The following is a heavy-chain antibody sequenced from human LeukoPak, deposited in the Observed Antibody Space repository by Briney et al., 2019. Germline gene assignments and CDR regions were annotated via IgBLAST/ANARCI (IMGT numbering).Heavy chain of an antibody. V-gene: IGHV4-59*01. CDR3: ARGSVIVDY. J-gene: IGHJ4*02. D-gene: IGHD4-11*01. CDR1: GGSISSYY. Sequence: SETLSLTCTVSGGSISSYYWSWIRQPPGKGLEWIGYIYYSESTNYNPSLKSRVTISVDTSKNQFSLKLSSVTAADTAVYYCARGSVIVDYWGQGTLVTVSS. CDR2: IYYSEST.